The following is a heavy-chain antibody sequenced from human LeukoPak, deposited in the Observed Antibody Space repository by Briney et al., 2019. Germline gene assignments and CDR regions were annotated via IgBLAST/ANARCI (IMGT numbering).Heavy chain of an antibody. J-gene: IGHJ4*02. CDR3: ASPPSSWDYYFDY. CDR1: GFTFSSYA. Sequence: GRSLRLSCAASGFTFSSYAMHWVRQAPGKGLEWVAVISYDGSNKYYADSVKGRFTISRDNSKNTLYLQMNSLRAEDTAVYYCASPPSSWDYYFDYWGQGTLVTVSS. CDR2: ISYDGSNK. D-gene: IGHD6-13*01. V-gene: IGHV3-30*01.